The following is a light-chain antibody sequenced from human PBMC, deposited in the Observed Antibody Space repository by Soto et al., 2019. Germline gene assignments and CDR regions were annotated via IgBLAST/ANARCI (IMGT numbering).Light chain of an antibody. CDR2: GAS. Sequence: EIVLTQSPGTLSLSPGERATLSCRASQSVSSSYLAWYQQKPGQAPRLLIYGASSRATGIPDRFSGSGSGTDFTLTISRLEAEDFAVYYCQQYCSSPQTFGQGTKVEIK. CDR1: QSVSSSY. V-gene: IGKV3-20*01. J-gene: IGKJ1*01. CDR3: QQYCSSPQT.